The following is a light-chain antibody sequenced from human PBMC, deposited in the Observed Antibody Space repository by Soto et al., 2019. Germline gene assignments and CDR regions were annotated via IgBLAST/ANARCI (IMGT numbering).Light chain of an antibody. J-gene: IGKJ5*01. V-gene: IGKV3-20*01. Sequence: EIVLTQSPGTLSLSPGERGTLSCRASQSVSSTYLAWYQQKPGQAPRLLIYGASSRATGIPDRFSGSGSGTDFTLTISRLEPEDFAVYYCQHYVSPPITFGQGTRLEIK. CDR1: QSVSSTY. CDR3: QHYVSPPIT. CDR2: GAS.